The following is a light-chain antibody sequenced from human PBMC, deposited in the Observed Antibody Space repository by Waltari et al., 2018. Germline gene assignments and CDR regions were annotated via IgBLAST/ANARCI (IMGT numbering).Light chain of an antibody. J-gene: IGKJ1*01. Sequence: IQMTQSPSTLSASVGDRVTITCRASQSISDWLAWYQQKPGKAPKLLMYKTSTLQGGVPARFSGGVSDTEFTLTISSLQPDDFATYYCQQYNHYPWTFGPGTKVEVK. CDR1: QSISDW. V-gene: IGKV1-5*03. CDR3: QQYNHYPWT. CDR2: KTS.